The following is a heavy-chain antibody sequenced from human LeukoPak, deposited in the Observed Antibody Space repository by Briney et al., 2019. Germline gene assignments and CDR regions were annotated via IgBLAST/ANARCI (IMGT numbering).Heavy chain of an antibody. D-gene: IGHD3-10*01. Sequence: SETLSLPLTVSGGSISHSYWSWIRRPPGKGLECIGYFYNSGITNFNPSLKSRVSISVDTSKNQFSLRLTSVTAADTAVYYCAKEGGDGWYFHFWGRGTLVTVFS. CDR1: GGSISHSY. V-gene: IGHV4-59*03. CDR3: AKEGGDGWYFHF. J-gene: IGHJ2*01. CDR2: FYNSGIT.